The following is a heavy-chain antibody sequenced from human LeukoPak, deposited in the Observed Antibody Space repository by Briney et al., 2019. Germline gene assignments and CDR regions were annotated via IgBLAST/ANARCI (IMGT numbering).Heavy chain of an antibody. J-gene: IGHJ5*02. D-gene: IGHD2-2*01. CDR2: IYVTGNT. Sequence: SQTLSLTCTVSGASISSDYYYRSWIRQPPGKGLEWIGSIYVTGNTYYNPSLKSRLTISVDTSKNQFSLRMNSVTAADTAVYYCARVFLGYCASTCSALHFDPWGQGTLVTVSS. V-gene: IGHV4-31*03. CDR3: ARVFLGYCASTCSALHFDP. CDR1: GASISSDYYY.